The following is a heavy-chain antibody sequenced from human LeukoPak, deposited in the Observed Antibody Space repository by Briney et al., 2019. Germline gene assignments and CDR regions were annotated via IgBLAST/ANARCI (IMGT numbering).Heavy chain of an antibody. CDR2: MNPNSGNT. Sequence: ASVKVSCKASGYTFTSYDINWVRQATGQGLEWMGWMNPNSGNTGYAQKFQGRVTMTRNTSISTAYMELSSLRSEDTAVYYCARRGLRYCSSTSCPKWFDPWGQGTLVTVSS. V-gene: IGHV1-8*01. D-gene: IGHD2-2*01. CDR3: ARRGLRYCSSTSCPKWFDP. J-gene: IGHJ5*02. CDR1: GYTFTSYD.